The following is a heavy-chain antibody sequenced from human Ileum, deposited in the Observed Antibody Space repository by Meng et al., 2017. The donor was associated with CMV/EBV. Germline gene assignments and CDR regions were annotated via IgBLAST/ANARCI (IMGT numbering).Heavy chain of an antibody. V-gene: IGHV3-9*01. CDR3: AKDNSCTSTNCYYYAMDV. D-gene: IGHD2-2*01. CDR2: ISWNSAFI. Sequence: SLKISCAASGFTFSDYYMSWIRQAPGKGLEWVSGISWNSAFIGYADSVKGRFTISRDNAKNSLYLQMNSLGAEDTALYYCAKDNSCTSTNCYYYAMDVWGQGTTVTVSS. CDR1: GFTFSDYY. J-gene: IGHJ6*02.